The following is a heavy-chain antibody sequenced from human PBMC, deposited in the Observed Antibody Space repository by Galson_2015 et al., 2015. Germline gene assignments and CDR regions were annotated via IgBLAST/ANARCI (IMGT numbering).Heavy chain of an antibody. V-gene: IGHV1-8*02. CDR1: GYTFTNYD. Sequence: SVKVSCKASGYTFTNYDINWVRQAAGQGLEWVGWMNPKNGNTGYAQKFQGRLTMTRNTSISTAYMELSRLTSDDTADYFCARGVAAAAPDFWDQGSLVIVSS. CDR3: ARGVAAAAPDF. CDR2: MNPKNGNT. J-gene: IGHJ4*02. D-gene: IGHD2-2*01.